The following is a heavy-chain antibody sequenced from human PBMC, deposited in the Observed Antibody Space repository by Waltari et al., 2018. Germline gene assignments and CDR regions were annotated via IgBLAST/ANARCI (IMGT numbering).Heavy chain of an antibody. V-gene: IGHV1-18*01. J-gene: IGHJ4*02. CDR1: GFTFPTYG. Sequence: QLVQSGAEVRKPGASVKVSCKASGFTFPTYGIHWVRQAPGQGLEWMGWISGSTGNTNYAQRLQGRVTMTPDTSTSTAYMALRSLTPDDTAVYYCARGTDPYGSGSYYDHWGQGTLVTVSS. CDR2: ISGSTGNT. CDR3: ARGTDPYGSGSYYDH. D-gene: IGHD3-10*01.